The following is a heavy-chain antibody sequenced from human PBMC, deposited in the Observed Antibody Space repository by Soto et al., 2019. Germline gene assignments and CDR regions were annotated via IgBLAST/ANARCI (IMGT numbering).Heavy chain of an antibody. Sequence: QVQLVESGGGLVKPGGSLRLSCAASGFTFSDYYMTWIRQAPGKGLEWVSYISSGGSATYYADSVKGRFTISRDNAKNSLYLQMNSLRAEDTAVYFCARLRHYCSVGSCYSGYYYYMDVWGEGTTVTVSS. V-gene: IGHV3-11*01. J-gene: IGHJ6*03. D-gene: IGHD2-15*01. CDR1: GFTFSDYY. CDR2: ISSGGSAT. CDR3: ARLRHYCSVGSCYSGYYYYMDV.